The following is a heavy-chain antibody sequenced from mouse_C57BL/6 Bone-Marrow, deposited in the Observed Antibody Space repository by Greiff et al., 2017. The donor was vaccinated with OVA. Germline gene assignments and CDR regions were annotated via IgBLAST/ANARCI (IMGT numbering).Heavy chain of an antibody. Sequence: QVQLKESGAELVKPGASVKLSCKASGYTFTEYTIHWVKQRSGQGLEWIGWFYPGSGSIKYNEKFKDKATLTADKSSSTVYMEISRLTSEDSAVYCCARHEGLLRGFDYWGQGTTLTVSS. V-gene: IGHV1-62-2*01. CDR3: ARHEGLLRGFDY. CDR2: FYPGSGSI. J-gene: IGHJ2*01. D-gene: IGHD1-1*01. CDR1: GYTFTEYT.